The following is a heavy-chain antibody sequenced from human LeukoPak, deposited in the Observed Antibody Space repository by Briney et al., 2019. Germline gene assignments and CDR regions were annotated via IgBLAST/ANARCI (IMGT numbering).Heavy chain of an antibody. CDR1: GGSISGYY. Sequence: PSETLSLTCTVSGGSISGYYWSWIRQPPGKGLEWIGYIYYSGSPNYSPSLKSRVTISVDTSKNQFSLKLSSVTAADSAVYYCARGRNYYGYAFDIWGQGTMVTVSS. CDR3: ARGRNYYGYAFDI. J-gene: IGHJ3*02. V-gene: IGHV4-59*01. CDR2: IYYSGSP. D-gene: IGHD1-26*01.